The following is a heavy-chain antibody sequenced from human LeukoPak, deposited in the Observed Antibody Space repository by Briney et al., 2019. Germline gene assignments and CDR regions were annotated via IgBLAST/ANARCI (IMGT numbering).Heavy chain of an antibody. Sequence: GASVKVSCKASGGTFSSYAISWVRQAPGQGLEWMGWINPNNGGTNYAQKFQGRVTMTRDTSISTAYMELSRLRSDDTAVYYCARNGPLWFGEPNIYGMDVWGQGTTVTVSS. CDR1: GGTFSSYA. CDR2: INPNNGGT. J-gene: IGHJ6*02. D-gene: IGHD3-10*01. V-gene: IGHV1-2*02. CDR3: ARNGPLWFGEPNIYGMDV.